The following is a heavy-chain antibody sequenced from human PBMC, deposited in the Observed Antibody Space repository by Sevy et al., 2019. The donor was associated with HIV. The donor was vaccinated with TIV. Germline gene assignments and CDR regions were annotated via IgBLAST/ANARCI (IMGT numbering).Heavy chain of an antibody. D-gene: IGHD3-22*01. J-gene: IGHJ4*02. Sequence: ASVKVSCKVSGYTLTQLSMHWVRQAPGKGLEWMGSSDPEDGETLYAQKFQGRVTMTEDTSTDTAYMELSSLRSEDTAIYYCATTKDYYESSGSPFDYWGQGTLVTVSS. CDR2: SDPEDGET. CDR3: ATTKDYYESSGSPFDY. V-gene: IGHV1-24*01. CDR1: GYTLTQLS.